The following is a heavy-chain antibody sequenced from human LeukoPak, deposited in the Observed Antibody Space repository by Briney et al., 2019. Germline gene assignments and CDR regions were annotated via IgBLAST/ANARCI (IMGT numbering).Heavy chain of an antibody. D-gene: IGHD6-19*01. CDR1: GFTFSSYS. Sequence: GGSLRLSCAASGFTFSSYSMNWVRHAPGKGLEWVSSISSSSSYIYYADSVKGRFTTSRDNAKNSLYLQMNSLRAEDTAVYYCARDDPSPGYSSGWPYFDYWGQGTLVTVSS. V-gene: IGHV3-21*01. CDR3: ARDDPSPGYSSGWPYFDY. CDR2: ISSSSSYI. J-gene: IGHJ4*02.